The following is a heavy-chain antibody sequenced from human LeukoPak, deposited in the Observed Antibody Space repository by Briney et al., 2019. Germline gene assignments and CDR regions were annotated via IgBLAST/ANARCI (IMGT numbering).Heavy chain of an antibody. J-gene: IGHJ2*01. V-gene: IGHV1-2*06. CDR3: ARRDGYNWDWYFDL. D-gene: IGHD5-24*01. CDR1: GYTFTGYY. Sequence: GASVKVSCKASGYTFTGYYMHWVRQAPGQGLEWMGRINPNSGGTNYAQKFQGRVTMTRDTSISTAYMELSRLRSDDTAVYYCARRDGYNWDWYFDLWGRGTLVTVSS. CDR2: INPNSGGT.